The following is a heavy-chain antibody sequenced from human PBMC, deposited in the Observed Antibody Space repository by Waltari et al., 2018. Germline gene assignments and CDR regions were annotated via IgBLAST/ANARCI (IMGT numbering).Heavy chain of an antibody. CDR1: GGPISSSTYY. CDR2: LYYGGST. V-gene: IGHV4-39*01. J-gene: IGHJ4*02. Sequence: QLQLQESGPGLLKPSETLSVTCTVSGGPISSSTYYWAWIRPPPGKGLEWVGSLYYGGSTYFNPSLKSRVTISIDTSKNQFSLKMTSVTAADTAVYYCATTDLLNFDYWGQGTLVTVSS. CDR3: ATTDLLNFDY.